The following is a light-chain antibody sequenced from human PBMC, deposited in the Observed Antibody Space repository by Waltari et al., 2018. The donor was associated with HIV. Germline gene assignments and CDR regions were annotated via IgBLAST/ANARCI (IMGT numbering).Light chain of an antibody. Sequence: DIQMTQSPSTLSSFVGDRVTITCRASQSISTWLAWYQQKPGKAPKVLIYKACTLDSGVPSRFSGSGSGTDFTLTISNLQPYDFATYYCQQYNTYEYTFGQGTRLEIK. CDR1: QSISTW. CDR2: KAC. CDR3: QQYNTYEYT. V-gene: IGKV1-5*03. J-gene: IGKJ2*01.